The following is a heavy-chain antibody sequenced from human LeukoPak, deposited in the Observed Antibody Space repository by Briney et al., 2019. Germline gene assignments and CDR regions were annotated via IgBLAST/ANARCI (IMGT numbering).Heavy chain of an antibody. CDR2: IRYDGSNK. V-gene: IGHV3-30*02. Sequence: GGSLRLSCAASGFTFSSYGMHWVRQAPGKGLEWVAFIRYDGSNKYYADSVKGRLTISRDNSKNTLYLQMTSLRGDDTAVYYCAKEKNSYSSSSGQGYWGQGTLVTVSS. CDR3: AKEKNSYSSSSGQGY. CDR1: GFTFSSYG. J-gene: IGHJ4*02. D-gene: IGHD6-6*01.